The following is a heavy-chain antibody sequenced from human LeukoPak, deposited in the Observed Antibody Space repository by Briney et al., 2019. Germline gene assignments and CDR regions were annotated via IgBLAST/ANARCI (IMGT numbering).Heavy chain of an antibody. CDR1: GYTLTELS. CDR3: ATELYGSGSLWYFDY. Sequence: ASVKVSCKVSGYTLTELSMHWVRQAPGKGLEWMGGFDPEDGETIYAQKFQGRVTMTEDTSTDTAYMELSSLRSEDTAVYYCATELYGSGSLWYFDYWGQGTLVTVSS. J-gene: IGHJ4*02. V-gene: IGHV1-24*01. CDR2: FDPEDGET. D-gene: IGHD3-10*01.